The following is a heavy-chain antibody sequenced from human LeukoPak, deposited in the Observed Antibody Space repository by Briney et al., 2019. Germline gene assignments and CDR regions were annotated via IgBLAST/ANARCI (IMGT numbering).Heavy chain of an antibody. Sequence: SVKVSCKASGGTFSSYAISWVRQAPGQGLEWMGGIIPIFGTANYAQKFQGRVTITADESTSTAYMELSSLRSEDTAVYYCARGLEWLRSNAFDIWGQGTMVTVSS. CDR3: ARGLEWLRSNAFDI. CDR2: IIPIFGTA. CDR1: GGTFSSYA. V-gene: IGHV1-69*13. D-gene: IGHD3-3*01. J-gene: IGHJ3*02.